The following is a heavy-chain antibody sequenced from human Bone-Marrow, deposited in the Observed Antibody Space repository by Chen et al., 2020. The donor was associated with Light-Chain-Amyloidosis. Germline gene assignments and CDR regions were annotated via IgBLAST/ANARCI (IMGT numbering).Heavy chain of an antibody. CDR2: ISWNSXSI. J-gene: IGHJ4*02. CDR1: GFPFEDSV. Sequence: RSLRLSXXXSGFPFEDSVMHWVRQAPGKGLEWVAGISWNSXSIXYADXXKGRFXLFRDNAXXSXXXXXXXXXXXXXXXXXXAKXXXXXXTRYFEDWGQGTLVTVSS. CDR3: AKXXXXXXTRYFED. D-gene: IGHD5-12*01. V-gene: IGHV3-9*01.